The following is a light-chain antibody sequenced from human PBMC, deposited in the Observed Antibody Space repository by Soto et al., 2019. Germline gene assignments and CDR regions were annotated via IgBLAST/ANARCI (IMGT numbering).Light chain of an antibody. Sequence: EIVLMQSPGTLSLSPGERATLSCRASQSVSSSYLAWYQQKPGQAPRLLIYGASSRATGIPDRFSGSGSGTDFTLTISRLEPEDFAVYYCQQYGSSPQVTFGGGTKVEIK. J-gene: IGKJ4*01. CDR3: QQYGSSPQVT. CDR1: QSVSSSY. V-gene: IGKV3-20*01. CDR2: GAS.